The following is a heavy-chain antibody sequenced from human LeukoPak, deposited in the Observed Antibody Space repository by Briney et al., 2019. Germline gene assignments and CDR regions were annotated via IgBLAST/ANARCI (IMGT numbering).Heavy chain of an antibody. D-gene: IGHD6-13*01. CDR1: GGSISSYY. CDR2: IYYSGST. V-gene: IGHV4-59*01. CDR3: ARAPGSSWYHNWFDP. Sequence: SETLSLTCTVSGGSISSYYWSWIRQPPGKGLEWIGYIYYSGSTNYNPSLKSRVTISVDTSKNQFSLKLSSVTAEDTAVYYCARAPGSSWYHNWFDPWGQGTLVTVSS. J-gene: IGHJ5*02.